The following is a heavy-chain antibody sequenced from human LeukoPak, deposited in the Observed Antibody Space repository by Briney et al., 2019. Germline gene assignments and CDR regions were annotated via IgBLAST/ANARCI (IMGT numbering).Heavy chain of an antibody. D-gene: IGHD3-3*01. Sequence: SETLSLTCTVSGGSISSYYWSWIRQPPGKGLEWIGYIYYSGSTNYNPSLKSRVTISVDTSKNQFSLKLSSVTAADTAVYYCARVGWSGYYANWFDPWGQGTLVTVSS. CDR2: IYYSGST. J-gene: IGHJ5*02. V-gene: IGHV4-59*12. CDR3: ARVGWSGYYANWFDP. CDR1: GGSISSYY.